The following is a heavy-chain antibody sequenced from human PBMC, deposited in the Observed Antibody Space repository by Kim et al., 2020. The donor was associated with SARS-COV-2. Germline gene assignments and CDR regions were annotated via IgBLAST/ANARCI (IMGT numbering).Heavy chain of an antibody. CDR2: INPSGGST. V-gene: IGHV1-46*01. D-gene: IGHD3-10*01. J-gene: IGHJ4*02. Sequence: ASVKVSCKASGYTFTSYYMHWVRQAPGQGLEWMGIINPSGGSTSYAQKFQGRVTMTRDTSTSTVYMELSSLRSEDTAVYYCATLTMVRGEDYWGQGTLVTVSS. CDR1: GYTFTSYY. CDR3: ATLTMVRGEDY.